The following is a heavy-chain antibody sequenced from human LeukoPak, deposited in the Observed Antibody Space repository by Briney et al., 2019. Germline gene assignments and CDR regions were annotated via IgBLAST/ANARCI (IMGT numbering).Heavy chain of an antibody. CDR2: INHSGST. CDR1: GGSFSGYY. CDR3: ARDSGYYYGSGSYYYWFDP. D-gene: IGHD3-10*01. Sequence: SETLSLTCAVYGGSFSGYYWSWIRQPPGKGLEWIGEINHSGSTNYNPSLKSRVTISVDTSKNQFSLKLSSVTAADTAVYYCARDSGYYYGSGSYYYWFDPWGQGTLVTVSS. V-gene: IGHV4-34*01. J-gene: IGHJ5*02.